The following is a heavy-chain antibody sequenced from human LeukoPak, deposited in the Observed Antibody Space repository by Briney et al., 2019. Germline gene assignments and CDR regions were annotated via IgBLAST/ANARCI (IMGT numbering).Heavy chain of an antibody. CDR1: GFTFSGSA. D-gene: IGHD3-22*01. CDR3: TRRAKDDSSGYYST. J-gene: IGHJ5*02. V-gene: IGHV3-73*01. CDR2: IRSKANSYAT. Sequence: AGSLKLSCAASGFTFSGSAMHWVRQASGKGLEWVGRIRSKANSYATAYAASVKGRFTISRDESKNTAYLQMNRLKTEDTAVYYCTRRAKDDSSGYYSTWGQGTLVTVSS.